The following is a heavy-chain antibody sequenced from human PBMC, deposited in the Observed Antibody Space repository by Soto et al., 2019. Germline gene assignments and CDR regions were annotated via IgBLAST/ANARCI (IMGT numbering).Heavy chain of an antibody. D-gene: IGHD3-22*01. V-gene: IGHV3-9*01. Sequence: GGSLRLSCAASGFTFDDYAMHWVRQAPGKGLEWVSGINWNSDTIGYADSVKGRFTVSRGNAKGSLLLQMSSLRAEDTAVYFCAMSNSNDLYYHFESWGQGTPVTVSS. CDR3: AMSNSNDLYYHFES. J-gene: IGHJ4*02. CDR1: GFTFDDYA. CDR2: INWNSDTI.